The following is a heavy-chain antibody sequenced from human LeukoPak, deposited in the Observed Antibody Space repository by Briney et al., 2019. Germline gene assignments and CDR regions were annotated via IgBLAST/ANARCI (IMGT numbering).Heavy chain of an antibody. CDR1: GYTFTSYY. D-gene: IGHD3-10*01. CDR2: SDPKSGAT. CDR3: ARGNFYDNKGYSPELRY. Sequence: ASVKVSRKTSGYTFTSYYIHGLRQAPGQRFEWMGGSDPKSGATTYAHFQGRVTMTTDTSIRTAYMELSRLTSDDTAVYYCARGNFYDNKGYSPELRYWGQGTLVTVSS. V-gene: IGHV1-2*02. J-gene: IGHJ4*02.